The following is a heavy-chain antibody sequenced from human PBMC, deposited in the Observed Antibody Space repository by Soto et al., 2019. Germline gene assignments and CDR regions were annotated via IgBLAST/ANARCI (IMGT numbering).Heavy chain of an antibody. CDR2: ISDYNGNT. CDR3: ARREVGTTLDFDY. Sequence: QVQLVQSGAEVKKPGASVKVSCKASGYTFSSYGISWVRQAPGQGHEWMGWISDYNGNTKYAQKLQGRVTMTTDTTTSTAYMELTSLRSDDTAVYFCARREVGTTLDFDYWGQGTLVTVSS. CDR1: GYTFSSYG. V-gene: IGHV1-18*01. J-gene: IGHJ4*02. D-gene: IGHD1-26*01.